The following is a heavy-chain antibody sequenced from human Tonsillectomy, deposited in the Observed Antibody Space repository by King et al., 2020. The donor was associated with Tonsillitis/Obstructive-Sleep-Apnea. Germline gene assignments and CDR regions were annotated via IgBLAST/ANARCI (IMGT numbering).Heavy chain of an antibody. CDR2: ISSSGSYT. CDR1: GFTFSDYY. CDR3: ARDQEGEVAATSVDS. D-gene: IGHD2-15*01. V-gene: IGHV3-11*05. Sequence: VQLVESGGGLVKPGGSLRLSCAASGFTFSDYYMSWIRQAPGKGLEWVSYISSSGSYTNYADSVKGRFTISRDNAKNLLYLQMNSLRAEDTAVYYCARDQEGEVAATSVDSWGQGTLVTVSS. J-gene: IGHJ4*02.